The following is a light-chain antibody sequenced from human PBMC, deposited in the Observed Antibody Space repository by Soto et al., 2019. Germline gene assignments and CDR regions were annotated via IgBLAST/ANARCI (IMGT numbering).Light chain of an antibody. J-gene: IGKJ5*01. CDR3: QQYSSSPS. Sequence: EVVLTQSPGTLSLSPGERATLSCRASQSVTINYLAWYQQKPGQAPRLLIYDASNRATGIPARFSGSGSGTEFTLTIGSLQSEDFAVYYCQQYSSSPSFGQGTRLEI. CDR1: QSVTINY. V-gene: IGKV3-20*01. CDR2: DAS.